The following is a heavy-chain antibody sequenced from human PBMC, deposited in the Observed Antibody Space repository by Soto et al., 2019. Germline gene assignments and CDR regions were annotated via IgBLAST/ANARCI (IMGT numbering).Heavy chain of an antibody. CDR3: VRDGTKTLRDWFDP. J-gene: IGHJ5*02. Sequence: SETLSLTCTVSGAAIIGFYCILIRNSSLKGLEWIVRIYATGTTDYNPSLKSRVMMSVDTSKKQFSLKLRSVTAADTAVYYCVRDGTKTLRDWFDPWGQGISVTVSS. V-gene: IGHV4-4*07. CDR2: IYATGTT. D-gene: IGHD1-1*01. CDR1: GAAIIGFY.